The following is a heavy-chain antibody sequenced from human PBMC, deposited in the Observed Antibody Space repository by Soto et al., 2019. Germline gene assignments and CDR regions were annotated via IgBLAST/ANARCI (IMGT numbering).Heavy chain of an antibody. J-gene: IGHJ4*02. CDR1: GFTFSSYA. CDR2: ISGTGGNT. D-gene: IGHD1-20*01. V-gene: IGHV3-23*01. CDR3: VKAVYLLDFDY. Sequence: EVQLLESGGGLIQPGGSLRLSCAASGFTFSSYAMTWVRQAPGKGLEWVSTISGTGGNTYYADSVKGRFTISRDNSKNTGYLQMNSLRAEDTAVYYCVKAVYLLDFDYWGQGTLVTVSS.